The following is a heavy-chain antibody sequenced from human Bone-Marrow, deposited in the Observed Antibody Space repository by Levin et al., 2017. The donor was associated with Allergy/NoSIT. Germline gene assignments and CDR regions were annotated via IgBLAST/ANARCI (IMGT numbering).Heavy chain of an antibody. J-gene: IGHJ3*01. Sequence: GGSLRLSCTTSGFTFSGYSLNWFRQAPGKGLEWVSFIRTETYGGTAEYAASVKGRFSISRDDSRRIAYLQMNSLKTEDTAVYYCARAYYYDSSGYPDAFDFWGQGTMVTVSS. V-gene: IGHV3-49*03. D-gene: IGHD3-22*01. CDR2: IRTETYGGTA. CDR1: GFTFSGYS. CDR3: ARAYYYDSSGYPDAFDF.